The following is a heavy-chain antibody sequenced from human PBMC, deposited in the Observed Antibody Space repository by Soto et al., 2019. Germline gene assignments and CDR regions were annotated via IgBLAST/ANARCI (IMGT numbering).Heavy chain of an antibody. CDR1: GFTFSSYE. CDR3: ASTVRVRGALDY. J-gene: IGHJ4*02. Sequence: GGSLRLSCAASGFTFSSYEMNWVRQAPGKGLEWVSYISSSGSTIYYADSVKGRFTISRDNAKNSLYLQMNSLRAEDTAVYYCASTVRVRGALDYWGQGTPVTVSS. CDR2: ISSSGSTI. V-gene: IGHV3-48*03. D-gene: IGHD3-10*01.